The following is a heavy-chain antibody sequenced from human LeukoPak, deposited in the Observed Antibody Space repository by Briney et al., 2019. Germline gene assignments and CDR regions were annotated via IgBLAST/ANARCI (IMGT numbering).Heavy chain of an antibody. Sequence: GGSLRLSCAASGFTFSTYVVNWVRQAPGKGLEWVSAISGSGGNTYYADTVSGRFTISRDNSKNTLYLQMSSLRVEDTAVYYCAKDRDYDSSGYGDYWGQGTLVTVSS. CDR3: AKDRDYDSSGYGDY. J-gene: IGHJ4*02. V-gene: IGHV3-23*01. D-gene: IGHD3-22*01. CDR1: GFTFSTYV. CDR2: ISGSGGNT.